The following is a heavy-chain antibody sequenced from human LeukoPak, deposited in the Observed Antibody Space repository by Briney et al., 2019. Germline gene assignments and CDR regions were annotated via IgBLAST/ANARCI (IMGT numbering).Heavy chain of an antibody. D-gene: IGHD2-2*01. J-gene: IGHJ3*02. CDR3: TTDFPVDIVVVPAALSYAFDI. CDR1: GFTFSNAW. V-gene: IGHV3-15*01. CDR2: IKSKTDGGTT. Sequence: GGSLRLSRAASGFTFSNAWMSWVRQAPGKGLEWVGRIKSKTDGGTTDYAAPVKGRFTISRDDSKNTLYLQMNSLKTEDTAVYYCTTDFPVDIVVVPAALSYAFDIWGQGTMVTVSS.